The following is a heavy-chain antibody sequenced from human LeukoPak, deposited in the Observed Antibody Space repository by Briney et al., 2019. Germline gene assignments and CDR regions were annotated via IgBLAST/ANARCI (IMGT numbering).Heavy chain of an antibody. CDR3: ARYCSGGSCLDY. D-gene: IGHD2-15*01. CDR1: GGSISSYY. Sequence: KPSETLSLTCTVSGGSISSYYWSWIRQPPGKGLEWSGYIYYSRSTNYNPSLKSRVTISVDTSKNQFSLKLSSVTAADTAVYYCARYCSGGSCLDYWGQGTLVTVSS. V-gene: IGHV4-59*08. J-gene: IGHJ4*02. CDR2: IYYSRST.